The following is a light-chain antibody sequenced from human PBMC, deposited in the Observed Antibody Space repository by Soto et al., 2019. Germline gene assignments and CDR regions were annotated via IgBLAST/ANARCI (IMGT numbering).Light chain of an antibody. CDR3: QSYDDSLSVHYV. CDR2: EVS. Sequence: QAPSASRSPGSPVPISYNGTSSDVGGYNYVSWYQQHPGIAPQLMIYEVSKRPSGVPDRFSGSKSGNTASLTVSGLQAEDEADYYCQSYDDSLSVHYVFGTGTKVTVL. J-gene: IGLJ1*01. V-gene: IGLV2-8*02. CDR1: SSDVGGYNY.